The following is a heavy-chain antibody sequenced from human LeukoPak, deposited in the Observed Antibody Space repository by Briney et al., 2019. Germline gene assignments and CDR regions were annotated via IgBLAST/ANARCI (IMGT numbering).Heavy chain of an antibody. J-gene: IGHJ4*02. Sequence: PGGSLRLSCAASGFTFSSYGMHWVRQTPGKGLEWVALISFDGSIEYYVDSVKGRFTISRDNSKNTLFLQMNSLRPEDTAVYYCARDQGDNYDSSGYYPYWGQGTLVTVSS. CDR2: ISFDGSIE. CDR3: ARDQGDNYDSSGYYPY. D-gene: IGHD3-22*01. CDR1: GFTFSSYG. V-gene: IGHV3-30*03.